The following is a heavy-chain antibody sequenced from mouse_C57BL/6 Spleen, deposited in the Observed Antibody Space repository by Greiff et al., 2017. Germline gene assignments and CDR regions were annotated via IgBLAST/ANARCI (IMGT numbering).Heavy chain of an antibody. Sequence: DVKVEESGGGLVQPGGSMKLSCVASGFTFSNYWMNWVRQSPETGLEWVAQISLKSTNYATHSSESVKGRFTISRDDSKSSVYLQMDNLRAEDTGIYYCTASPYDNYPHYYAMDYWGQGTSVTVSS. D-gene: IGHD2-12*01. J-gene: IGHJ4*01. V-gene: IGHV6-3*01. CDR3: TASPYDNYPHYYAMDY. CDR2: ISLKSTNYAT. CDR1: GFTFSNYW.